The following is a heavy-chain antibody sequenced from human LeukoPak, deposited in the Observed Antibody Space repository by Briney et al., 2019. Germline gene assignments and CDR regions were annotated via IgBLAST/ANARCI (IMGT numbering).Heavy chain of an antibody. CDR3: ARGATIFEYFDY. CDR1: GGSFSGYY. CDR2: IYYSGST. J-gene: IGHJ4*02. V-gene: IGHV4-30-4*08. Sequence: PSETLSLTCAVYGGSFSGYYWSWIRQPPGKGLEWIGYIYYSGSTYYNPSLKSRVTISVDTSKNQFSLKLSSVTAADTAVYYCARGATIFEYFDYWGQGTLVTVSS. D-gene: IGHD3-3*01.